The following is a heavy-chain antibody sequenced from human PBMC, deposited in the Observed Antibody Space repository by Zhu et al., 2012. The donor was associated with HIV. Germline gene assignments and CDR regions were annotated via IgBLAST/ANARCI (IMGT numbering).Heavy chain of an antibody. CDR3: ARHGLGYASKWYRGNWYFDV. Sequence: QVQLQQWGAGLLKPSETLSLTCAVYGGSFSSHYWSWIRQPPGKGLEWIAEINHSGSTNYNPSLKSRVTVSVYTSKSQFSLKMSSVTAADTAVYYCARHGLGYASKWYRGNWYFDVWGRGTLVTVSS. J-gene: IGHJ2*01. D-gene: IGHD2-8*01. CDR1: GGSFSSHY. CDR2: INHSGST. V-gene: IGHV4-34*01.